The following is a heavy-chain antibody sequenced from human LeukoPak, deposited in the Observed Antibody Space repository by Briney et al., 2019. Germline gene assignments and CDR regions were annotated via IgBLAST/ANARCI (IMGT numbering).Heavy chain of an antibody. CDR3: ARDDSSSWYVPRPIDY. CDR2: INPSGGST. CDR1: GYTLTSDY. Sequence: ASVKVSCKASGYTLTSDYMCWVRQTPGQGLGWRGIINPSGGSTSYAQKFQGRVTMTRDMSTSTVYMELSSLRSDDTAVYYCARDDSSSWYVPRPIDYWGQGTLVTVSS. D-gene: IGHD6-13*01. V-gene: IGHV1-46*01. J-gene: IGHJ4*02.